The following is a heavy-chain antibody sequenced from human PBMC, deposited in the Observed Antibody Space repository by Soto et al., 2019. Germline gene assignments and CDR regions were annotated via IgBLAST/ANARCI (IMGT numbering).Heavy chain of an antibody. Sequence: SATLSLTVAVYCGSLIGYYWSWIRQPPGKGLEWIGEINHSGSTNYNPSLKSRVTISVDTSKNQFSLKLSSVTAADTAVYYCARGGGYDSFDFWGQGIQVTVS. J-gene: IGHJ4*02. CDR2: INHSGST. D-gene: IGHD5-12*01. V-gene: IGHV4-34*01. CDR3: ARGGGYDSFDF. CDR1: CGSLIGYY.